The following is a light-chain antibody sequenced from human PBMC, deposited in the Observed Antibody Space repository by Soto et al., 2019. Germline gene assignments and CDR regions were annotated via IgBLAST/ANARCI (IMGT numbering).Light chain of an antibody. J-gene: IGKJ1*01. CDR2: SAT. Sequence: AIQVTQSPSSLSASVGDRVTLTCRTSEDVRHDLAWFQQRPGKAPNLLIYSATRLQSGVPSRFSGSGSCTDFTLIISSLQPEDFATYYCLQANNYPLTFGLGTKVDI. CDR1: EDVRHD. V-gene: IGKV1-6*01. CDR3: LQANNYPLT.